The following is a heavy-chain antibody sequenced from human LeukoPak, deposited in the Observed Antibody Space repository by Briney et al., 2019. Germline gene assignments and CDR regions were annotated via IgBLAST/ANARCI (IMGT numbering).Heavy chain of an antibody. J-gene: IGHJ4*02. V-gene: IGHV3-30*02. D-gene: IGHD5-12*01. CDR2: IRYDGSNK. CDR3: ARGPSGYHNT. Sequence: PGGSLRLSCAASGFAFSSYGMHWVRQAPGKGLEWVAFIRYDGSNKYYADSVKGRFTISRDNSKNTLYLQMNSLRAEDTAVYYCARGPSGYHNTGGQGTLVTVSS. CDR1: GFAFSSYG.